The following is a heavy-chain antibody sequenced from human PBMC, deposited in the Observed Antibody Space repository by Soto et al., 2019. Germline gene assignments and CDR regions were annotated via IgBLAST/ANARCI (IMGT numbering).Heavy chain of an antibody. CDR3: ARGSIAAADSYYYYGMDV. Sequence: GASVKVSCNASGYTFTSYDINWVRPATGQGLEWMGWMNPNSGNTGYAQKFQGRVTMTRNTSRSTAYMELSSLRSEDTAVYYCARGSIAAADSYYYYGMDVWGQGTTVTVSS. J-gene: IGHJ6*02. CDR2: MNPNSGNT. CDR1: GYTFTSYD. D-gene: IGHD6-13*01. V-gene: IGHV1-8*01.